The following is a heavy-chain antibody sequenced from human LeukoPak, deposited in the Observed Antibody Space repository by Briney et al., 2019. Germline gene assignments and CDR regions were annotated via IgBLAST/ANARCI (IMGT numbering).Heavy chain of an antibody. Sequence: PSETLSLTCTVSGGSISSYYWSWIRQPPGKGLEWIGYIYYSGSTNYNPSLKSRVTISVDTSKNQFSLKLSSVTAADTAVYYCARIAVAAPTGAFDIWGQGTMVTVSS. CDR2: IYYSGST. J-gene: IGHJ3*02. CDR1: GGSISSYY. D-gene: IGHD6-19*01. V-gene: IGHV4-59*01. CDR3: ARIAVAAPTGAFDI.